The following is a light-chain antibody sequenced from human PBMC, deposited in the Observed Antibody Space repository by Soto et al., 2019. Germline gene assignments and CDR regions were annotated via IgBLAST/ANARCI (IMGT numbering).Light chain of an antibody. CDR1: QSLLHSNGYNY. V-gene: IGKV2-28*01. J-gene: IGKJ5*01. CDR3: MQALQTPIT. Sequence: DIVMTQSPLSLPVIPGEPGSISCRSSQSLLHSNGYNYLDWYLQKPGQSPQLLIYLGSNRASGVPDRFIGSGSGTYFTLKISRVEAEDVGVYYCMQALQTPITFGQGTRLEIK. CDR2: LGS.